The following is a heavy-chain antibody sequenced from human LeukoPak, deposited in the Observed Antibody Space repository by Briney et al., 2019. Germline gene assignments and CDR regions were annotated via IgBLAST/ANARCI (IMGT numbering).Heavy chain of an antibody. V-gene: IGHV4-4*07. J-gene: IGHJ5*02. CDR1: GGSLSSYY. D-gene: IGHD3-10*01. CDR2: IYTSGST. Sequence: SETLSLTCTVSGGSLSSYYWSWIRQPAGKGLEWIGRIYTSGSTNYNPSLKSRVTMSVDTSKNQFSLKLSSVTAADTAVYYCARGAYGSGDRGWFDPWGQGTLVTVSS. CDR3: ARGAYGSGDRGWFDP.